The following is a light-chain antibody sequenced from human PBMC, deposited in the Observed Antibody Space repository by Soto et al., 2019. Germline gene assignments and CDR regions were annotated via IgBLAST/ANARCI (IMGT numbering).Light chain of an antibody. V-gene: IGKV1-8*01. CDR2: AAS. Sequence: AIRMTQSPSSLSASTGDRVTITCRASQGISSYLAWYQQKPGKAPKLLIYAASTLQSVVPSRFSGSGSGTDFTLTISCLQSEDFATYYCQQYYSYPSTFGQGTRLEIK. CDR3: QQYYSYPST. J-gene: IGKJ5*01. CDR1: QGISSY.